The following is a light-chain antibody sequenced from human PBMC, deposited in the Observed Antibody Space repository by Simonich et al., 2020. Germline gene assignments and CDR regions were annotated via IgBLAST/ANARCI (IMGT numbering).Light chain of an antibody. CDR1: SSDVGGYNY. CDR3: SSYTSSSTYV. CDR2: DVS. V-gene: IGLV2-14*01. J-gene: IGLJ1*01. Sequence: QSALTPPASVSGSPGQSITISCPGTSSDVGGYNYVSWYQQPPGKAPKLMIYDVSNRPSGVSNRFSGSKSGNTASLTISGLQAEDEADYYCSSYTSSSTYVFGTGTKVTVL.